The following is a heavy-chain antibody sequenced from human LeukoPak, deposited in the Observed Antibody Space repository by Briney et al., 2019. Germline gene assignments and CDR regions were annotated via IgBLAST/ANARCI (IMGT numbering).Heavy chain of an antibody. D-gene: IGHD6-6*01. V-gene: IGHV4-4*09. CDR2: IHASGPT. CDR3: ARHDAGIAARPFDN. CDR1: GGSISTYY. J-gene: IGHJ4*02. Sequence: SETLSLTCTVSGGSISTYYWSWIRRPPGKGLEWIAYIHASGPTNYNPSLKSRITISVDTSKNQFSLKLSSVTAADAAVYYCARHDAGIAARPFDNWGQGTLVTVSS.